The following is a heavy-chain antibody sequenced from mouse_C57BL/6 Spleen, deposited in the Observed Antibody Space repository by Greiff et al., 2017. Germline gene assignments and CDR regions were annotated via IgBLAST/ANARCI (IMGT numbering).Heavy chain of an antibody. Sequence: ESGPGLVKPSQSLSLTCSVTGYSITSGYYWNWIRQFPGNKLEWMGYISYDGSNNYNPSLKNRISITRDTSKNQFFLKLNSVTTEDTATYYCAREGWGNADYWGQGTTLTVSS. J-gene: IGHJ2*01. CDR2: ISYDGSN. D-gene: IGHD2-1*01. V-gene: IGHV3-6*01. CDR1: GYSITSGYY. CDR3: AREGWGNADY.